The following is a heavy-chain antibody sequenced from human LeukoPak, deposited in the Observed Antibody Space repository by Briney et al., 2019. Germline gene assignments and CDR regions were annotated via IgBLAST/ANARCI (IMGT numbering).Heavy chain of an antibody. CDR3: ASWTTVTTPIDY. CDR1: GFTFSNYG. J-gene: IGHJ4*02. Sequence: PGGSLRLSCAASGFTFSNYGMHWVRQAPGKGLEWVAFIRYDGSNKYYADSVKGRFTISRDNSKNTLYLQMNSLRAEDTAVYYCASWTTVTTPIDYWGQGTLVTVSS. D-gene: IGHD4-17*01. CDR2: IRYDGSNK. V-gene: IGHV3-30*02.